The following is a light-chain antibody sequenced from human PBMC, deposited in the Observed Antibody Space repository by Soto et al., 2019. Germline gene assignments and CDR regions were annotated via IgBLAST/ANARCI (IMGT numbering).Light chain of an antibody. CDR3: QQYDNKPPIT. Sequence: EIVMTQSPATLSVSPGERATLSCRASQSVSSNLAWYQQKPGQAPRLLIYATSARATGIPDRFSGSGSGTEFSLTISNLQSEDFAVYHCQQYDNKPPITCGQGTRLEIK. CDR1: QSVSSN. J-gene: IGKJ5*01. CDR2: ATS. V-gene: IGKV3-15*01.